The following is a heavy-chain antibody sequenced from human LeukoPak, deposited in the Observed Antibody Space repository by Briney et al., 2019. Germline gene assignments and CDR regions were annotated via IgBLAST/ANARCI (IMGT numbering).Heavy chain of an antibody. CDR2: IYSGGNT. V-gene: IGHV3-66*02. J-gene: IGHJ5*02. CDR1: GFTVSSSY. Sequence: GGSLRLSCAASGFTVSSSYMSWVRQAPGKGLEWVSVIYSGGNTYYADSVKGRFTISRDNSVNTLYLQMNSLRTEDTAVYYCARAFVTAAGFIDTWGQGTLVTVSS. CDR3: ARAFVTAAGFIDT. D-gene: IGHD6-13*01.